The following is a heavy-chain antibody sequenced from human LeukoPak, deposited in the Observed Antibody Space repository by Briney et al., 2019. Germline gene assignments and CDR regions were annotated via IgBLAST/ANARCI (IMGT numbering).Heavy chain of an antibody. CDR2: ISYDGSNE. Sequence: GGSLRLSCAASGFTFSSYAIHWVRQAPREGLEWVAVISYDGSNEYYADSVKGRFTISRDNSKNTLYLQMNSLRAEDTAVYYCARDHHGDGKFDYWGQGTMVTVSS. CDR1: GFTFSSYA. CDR3: ARDHHGDGKFDY. D-gene: IGHD4-17*01. J-gene: IGHJ4*02. V-gene: IGHV3-30-3*01.